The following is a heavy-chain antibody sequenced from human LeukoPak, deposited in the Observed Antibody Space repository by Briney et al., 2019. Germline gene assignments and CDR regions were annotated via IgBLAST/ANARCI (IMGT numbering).Heavy chain of an antibody. CDR2: IAHHGNNK. V-gene: IGHV3-30*02. D-gene: IGHD2-8*02. CDR1: GFTFSSSA. J-gene: IGHJ4*02. Sequence: GGSLRLSCGASGFTFSSSAMHWVRQGPGKGLERVAYIAHHGNNKYYADSVKGRFTISRDNSKGNLYLQMNSLKADDTAVYYCAKDGSWSCTDWGQGPGVRVFS. CDR3: AKDGSWSCTD.